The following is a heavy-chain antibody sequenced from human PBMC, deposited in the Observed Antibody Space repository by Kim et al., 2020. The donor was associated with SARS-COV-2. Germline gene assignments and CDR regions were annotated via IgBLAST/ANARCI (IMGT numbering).Heavy chain of an antibody. D-gene: IGHD3-9*01. Sequence: ADSVKGRFTISRDNAKNSLYLQMNSLRDEDTAVYYCARECIFTGYYYFDYWGQGTLVTVSS. J-gene: IGHJ4*02. V-gene: IGHV3-48*02. CDR3: ARECIFTGYYYFDY.